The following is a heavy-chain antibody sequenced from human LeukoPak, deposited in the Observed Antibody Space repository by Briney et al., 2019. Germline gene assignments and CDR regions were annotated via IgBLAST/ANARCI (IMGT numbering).Heavy chain of an antibody. J-gene: IGHJ6*03. D-gene: IGHD3-9*01. CDR1: GFTFSDDI. CDR3: ARDRGQTGYYWSYYYYMDV. Sequence: GGSLRLSCVASGFTFSDDIMNWVRQAPGERLEWVSYISGGSSTTYYAYSVKGRFTISRDNAKNSLYLQMNSLRAEDTAVYYCARDRGQTGYYWSYYYYMDVWGIGTTVTVS. V-gene: IGHV3-48*01. CDR2: ISGGSSTT.